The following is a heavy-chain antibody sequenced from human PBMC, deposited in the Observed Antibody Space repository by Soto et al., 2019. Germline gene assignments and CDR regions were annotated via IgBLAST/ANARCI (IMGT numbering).Heavy chain of an antibody. D-gene: IGHD6-13*01. CDR3: ARDQWVAAAGNRPRSLYGFDY. Sequence: PSQTLSLTCAISGNSVSSNSAAWNWIRQSPSRGLEWLGRTYSRTKWYNDYAVSVKSRITINPDTSKNQFSLQLNSVTPEDTAVYYCARDQWVAAAGNRPRSLYGFDYWGQGTLVTVSS. CDR1: GNSVSSNSAA. J-gene: IGHJ4*02. V-gene: IGHV6-1*01. CDR2: TYSRTKWYN.